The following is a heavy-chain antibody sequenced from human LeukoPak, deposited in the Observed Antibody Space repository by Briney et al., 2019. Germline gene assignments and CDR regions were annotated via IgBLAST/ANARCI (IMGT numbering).Heavy chain of an antibody. CDR2: IYYSGST. V-gene: IGHV4-59*08. CDR3: ARHWGYGFDY. J-gene: IGHJ4*02. D-gene: IGHD5-18*01. Sequence: SETLSLTCTVSGGSISSYYWSWIRQPPGKGLEWIGYIYYSGSTNYNPSLKSRGTISVDTSKNQFSLKLSSVTAADTAVYYCARHWGYGFDYWGQGTLVTVSS. CDR1: GGSISSYY.